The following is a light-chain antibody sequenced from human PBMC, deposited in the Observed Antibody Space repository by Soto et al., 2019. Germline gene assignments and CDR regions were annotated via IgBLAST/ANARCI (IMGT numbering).Light chain of an antibody. CDR1: QNVNRY. J-gene: IGKJ4*01. V-gene: IGKV3-11*01. CDR2: DAS. CDR3: QEHNS. Sequence: ETVLTQSPATLSLSPGERATLSCRASQNVNRYVAWYQQKPGQAPRLLIYDASTRAAGVPARFSGSGAGTVFSLSISSLEPEDFAFYYCQEHNSFGGGTKV.